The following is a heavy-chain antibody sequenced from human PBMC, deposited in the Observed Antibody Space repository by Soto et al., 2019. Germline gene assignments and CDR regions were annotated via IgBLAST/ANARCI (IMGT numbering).Heavy chain of an antibody. CDR1: GFTFSSYA. D-gene: IGHD2-2*01. J-gene: IGHJ5*02. CDR3: AKRTTNCSSTSCYSYPNSKNNWLDP. Sequence: GGSLRLSCAASGFTFSSYAMSWVRQAPGKGLEWVSAISGSGGSTYYADSVKGRFTISRDNSKNTLYLQMNSLRAEDTAVYYCAKRTTNCSSTSCYSYPNSKNNWLDPWGQGPLVTVYS. CDR2: ISGSGGST. V-gene: IGHV3-23*01.